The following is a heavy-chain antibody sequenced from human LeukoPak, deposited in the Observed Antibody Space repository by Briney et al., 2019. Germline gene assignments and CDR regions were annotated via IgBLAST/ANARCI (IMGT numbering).Heavy chain of an antibody. CDR2: ISYDGSNK. CDR1: GFTFSSYG. Sequence: GRSLRLSCAASGFTFSSYGMHWVRQAPGKGLEWVAVISYDGSNKYYADSVKGRFTISRDNSKNTLYLQMNSLRAEDTAVYYCARASRAGIMITLGGVIGKYFDYWGQGTLVTVSS. D-gene: IGHD3-16*02. CDR3: ARASRAGIMITLGGVIGKYFDY. V-gene: IGHV3-30*03. J-gene: IGHJ4*02.